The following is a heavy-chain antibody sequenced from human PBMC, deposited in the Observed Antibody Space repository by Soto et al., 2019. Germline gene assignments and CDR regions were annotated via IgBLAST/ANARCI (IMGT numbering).Heavy chain of an antibody. D-gene: IGHD3-9*01. J-gene: IGHJ4*02. CDR1: GGSISSGGYY. CDR2: IYYSGST. V-gene: IGHV4-31*03. Sequence: SETLSLTCTVSGGSISSGGYYWSWIRQHPGKGLEWIGYIYYSGSTYYNPSLKSRVTISVDTSKNQFSLKLSSVTAADTAVYYCARTGDILTGYSTFDYWGQGTLVTVSS. CDR3: ARTGDILTGYSTFDY.